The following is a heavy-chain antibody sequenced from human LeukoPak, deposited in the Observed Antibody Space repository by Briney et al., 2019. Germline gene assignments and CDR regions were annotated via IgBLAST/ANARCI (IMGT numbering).Heavy chain of an antibody. V-gene: IGHV4-4*07. D-gene: IGHD6-6*01. Sequence: LSETLSLTCTVSGGSISSYSWSWIRQPAGKGLVWIGHIYSSGSTNYNPSLKSRVTMSVDTSKYQFSLKLSSVTAADTAVYYCARDLGYSSSSWYLFFDYWGQGTLVTVSS. J-gene: IGHJ4*02. CDR2: IYSSGST. CDR1: GGSISSYS. CDR3: ARDLGYSSSSWYLFFDY.